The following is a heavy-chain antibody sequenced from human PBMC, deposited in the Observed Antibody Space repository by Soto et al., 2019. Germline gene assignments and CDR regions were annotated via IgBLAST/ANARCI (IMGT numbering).Heavy chain of an antibody. Sequence: ASVKVSCKASGYTFTGYYMHWGRQAPGQGLEWMGIINPSGGSTSYAQKFQGRVTMTRDTSTSTVYMELSSLRSEDTAVYYCARLIAVAGTGPYFDYWGQGTLVTVSS. CDR3: ARLIAVAGTGPYFDY. CDR1: GYTFTGYY. V-gene: IGHV1-46*01. J-gene: IGHJ4*02. CDR2: INPSGGST. D-gene: IGHD6-19*01.